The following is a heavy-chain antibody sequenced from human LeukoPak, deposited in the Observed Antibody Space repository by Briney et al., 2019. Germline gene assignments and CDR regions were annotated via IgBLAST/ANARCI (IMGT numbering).Heavy chain of an antibody. CDR3: ARRRHANNGVDV. J-gene: IGHJ6*02. V-gene: IGHV6-1*01. Sequence: SQTLSLTCAIYGDSVSTTSSIWNWIRQSPSRGLEWLGRTYYRSQWNYDYAQSVKSRITISPDTSENRFSLQLQFVTPEDSAVSYCARRRHANNGVDVWGQGTTVTVSS. CDR2: TYYRSQWNY. CDR1: GDSVSTTSSI.